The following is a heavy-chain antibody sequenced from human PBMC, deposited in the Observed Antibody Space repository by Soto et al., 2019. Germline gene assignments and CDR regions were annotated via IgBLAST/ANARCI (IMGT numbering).Heavy chain of an antibody. D-gene: IGHD4-17*01. CDR1: GGTFSSYA. Sequence: SVKVSCKASGGTFSSYAISWLRQAPGQGLEWMGGIIPIFGTANYAQKFQGRVTITADESTSTAYMELSSLRSEDTAVYYCARENDYGGNPLYYYYGMDVWGQGTTVTVSS. CDR3: ARENDYGGNPLYYYYGMDV. J-gene: IGHJ6*02. CDR2: IIPIFGTA. V-gene: IGHV1-69*13.